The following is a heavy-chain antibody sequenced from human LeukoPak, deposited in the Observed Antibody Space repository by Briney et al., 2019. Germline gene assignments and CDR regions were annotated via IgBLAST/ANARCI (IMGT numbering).Heavy chain of an antibody. CDR2: INHSGST. V-gene: IGHV4-34*01. J-gene: IGHJ4*02. CDR1: GGSFSGYY. Sequence: SETLSLTCAVYGGSFSGYYWGWIRQPPGKGLEWIGEINHSGSTNYNPSLKSRVTISVDTSKNQFSLKLSSVTAADTAVYYCARGRTYYYGSGSYLGYWGQGTLVTVSS. D-gene: IGHD3-10*01. CDR3: ARGRTYYYGSGSYLGY.